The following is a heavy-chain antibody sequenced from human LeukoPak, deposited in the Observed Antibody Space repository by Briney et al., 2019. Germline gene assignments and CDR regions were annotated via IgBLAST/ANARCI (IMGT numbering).Heavy chain of an antibody. CDR2: ITSSSSYT. CDR3: ASPYTMVLGVPKRDY. CDR1: GFTFNSYH. V-gene: IGHV3-21*01. Sequence: GGSLRLSCAASGFTFNSYHMNWVRQAPGKGLEWVSSITSSSSYTYYAESVKGRFTISRDNAKNSLYLQMNSLRAEDTAVYYCASPYTMVLGVPKRDYWGQGTLVTVSS. J-gene: IGHJ4*02. D-gene: IGHD3-10*01.